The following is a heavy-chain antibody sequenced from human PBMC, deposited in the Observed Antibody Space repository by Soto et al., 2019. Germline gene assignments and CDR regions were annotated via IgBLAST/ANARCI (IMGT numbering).Heavy chain of an antibody. V-gene: IGHV1-18*01. D-gene: IGHD4-17*01. CDR3: ARDLHGDPYY. CDR2: ISAYNGNT. CDR1: GYTFTNDS. Sequence: QVQLVQSGAEVKKPGASVKVSYRASGYTFTNDSISWVRQAPGQGLEWMGWISAYNGNTNYAQKLQGRVTMTTDTSTSTAYMELRSLISDDTAVYYCARDLHGDPYYWGQGTLVTVSS. J-gene: IGHJ4*02.